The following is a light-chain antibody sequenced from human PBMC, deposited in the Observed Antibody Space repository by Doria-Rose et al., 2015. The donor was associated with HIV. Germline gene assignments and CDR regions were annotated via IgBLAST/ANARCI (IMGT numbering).Light chain of an antibody. CDR1: SSNIGAPYD. Sequence: AAPGQRVTISCTGSSSNIGAPYDVHWYQHLPGTAPKLLIYTNINRPSGVPERFSGSRSGSSAFLAITGLQAEDEADYYCQSYDSSDSRVFGGGTKVTVL. CDR3: QSYDSSDSRV. V-gene: IGLV1-40*01. J-gene: IGLJ3*02. CDR2: TNI.